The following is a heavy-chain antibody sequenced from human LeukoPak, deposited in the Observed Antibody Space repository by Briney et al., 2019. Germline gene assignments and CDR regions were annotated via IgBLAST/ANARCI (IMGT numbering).Heavy chain of an antibody. Sequence: SETLSLTCTVSGDSVSNYYWSWLRQSPGKGLEWVAYIYYSGRTNYTPPLKSRVTISVDTAETQFPLTLSSVTAADTALYFCARQASWLPYFDCWGRGTLVSVS. D-gene: IGHD5-12*01. CDR3: ARQASWLPYFDC. CDR2: IYYSGRT. V-gene: IGHV4-59*08. CDR1: GDSVSNYY. J-gene: IGHJ2*01.